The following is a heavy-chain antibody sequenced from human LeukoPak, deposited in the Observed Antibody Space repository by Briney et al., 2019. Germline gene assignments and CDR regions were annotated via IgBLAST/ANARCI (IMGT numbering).Heavy chain of an antibody. CDR3: ARLGRYNWNYVGR. D-gene: IGHD1-7*01. V-gene: IGHV4-59*08. CDR1: GGSISSYY. CDR2: IYYSGST. J-gene: IGHJ4*02. Sequence: SETLSLTCTVSGGSISSYYWSWIRQPPGKGLEWIGYIYYSGSTNDNPSLKSRVTISVDTSKNQFSLKLSSVTAADTAVYYCARLGRYNWNYVGRWGQGTLVTVSS.